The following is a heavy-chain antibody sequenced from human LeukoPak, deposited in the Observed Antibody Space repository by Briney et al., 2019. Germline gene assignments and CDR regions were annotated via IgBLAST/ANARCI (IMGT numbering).Heavy chain of an antibody. CDR1: GYTFTSYA. CDR2: INAGNGNT. Sequence: GASVKASCKASGYTFTSYAMHWVRQAPGQRLEWMGWINAGNGNTKYSQKFQGRVTITRDTSASTAYMELSSLRSEDTAVYYCARDGSEKIKSPQYYFDYWGQGTLVTVSS. V-gene: IGHV1-3*01. D-gene: IGHD6-25*01. J-gene: IGHJ4*02. CDR3: ARDGSEKIKSPQYYFDY.